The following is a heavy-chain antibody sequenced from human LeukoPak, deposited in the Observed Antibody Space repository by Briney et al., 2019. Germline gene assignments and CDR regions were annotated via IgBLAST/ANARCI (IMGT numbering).Heavy chain of an antibody. CDR1: GGSISSSDYY. CDR2: ISYSGST. J-gene: IGHJ1*01. CDR3: ARATSEGRFGELLSVAY. Sequence: NPSETLSLTCTVSGGSISSSDYYWSWIRQPPGKGLEWIGYISYSGSTYYNPSLKSRVTISVDTSKNQFSLKLSSVTAADTAVYYCARATSEGRFGELLSVAYWGQGTLVTVSS. D-gene: IGHD3-10*01. V-gene: IGHV4-30-4*01.